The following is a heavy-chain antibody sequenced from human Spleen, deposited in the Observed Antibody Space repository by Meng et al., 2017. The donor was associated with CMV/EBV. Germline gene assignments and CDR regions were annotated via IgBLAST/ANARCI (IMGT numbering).Heavy chain of an antibody. CDR2: ISSSGSTI. Sequence: GESLKISCAASGFTFSSYAMSWVRQAPGKGLEWVSYISSSGSTIYYADSVKGRFTISRDNAKNSLYLQMNSLRAEDTAVYYCARDIVVVVAADLKYYYGMDVWGQGTTVTVSS. CDR1: GFTFSSYA. CDR3: ARDIVVVVAADLKYYYGMDV. J-gene: IGHJ6*02. D-gene: IGHD2-15*01. V-gene: IGHV3-48*04.